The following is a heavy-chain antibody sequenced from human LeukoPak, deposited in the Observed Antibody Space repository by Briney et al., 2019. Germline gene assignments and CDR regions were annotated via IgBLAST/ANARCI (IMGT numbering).Heavy chain of an antibody. D-gene: IGHD3-10*01. V-gene: IGHV4-34*01. CDR2: INHSGST. CDR1: GGSFSGYY. Sequence: KPSETLSLTCAVYGGSFSGYYWSWIRQPPGKGLEWIGEINHSGSTNYNPSLKSRVTISVDTSKNQFSLKLSSVTAADTAVYYRARAMLPYYGSGSYYDYWGQGTLVTVSS. CDR3: ARAMLPYYGSGSYYDY. J-gene: IGHJ4*02.